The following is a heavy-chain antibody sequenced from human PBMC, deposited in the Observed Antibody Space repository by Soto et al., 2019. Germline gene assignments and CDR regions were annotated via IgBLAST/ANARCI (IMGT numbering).Heavy chain of an antibody. J-gene: IGHJ4*02. CDR3: ARVPLGQWLPKDY. D-gene: IGHD6-19*01. Sequence: SVKVSCKASGYTFTSYAMHWVRQAPGQRLEWMGWINAGNGNTKYSQKFQGRVTITRDTSASTAYMELSSLRSEDTAVYYCARVPLGQWLPKDYWGQGTLVTVSS. V-gene: IGHV1-3*01. CDR1: GYTFTSYA. CDR2: INAGNGNT.